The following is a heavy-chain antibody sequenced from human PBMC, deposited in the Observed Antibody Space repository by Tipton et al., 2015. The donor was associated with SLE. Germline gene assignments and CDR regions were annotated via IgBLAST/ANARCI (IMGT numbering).Heavy chain of an antibody. Sequence: SLRLSCVASGFSFDFYGMHWVRQAPGKGLEWVAGIRYDGRKTFYLDSVKGRFTISRDSSKNTLYLQMNSLRAEDTAVYYCARVSDNYGFWCATSDYWGQGTLVTVSS. V-gene: IGHV3-30*03. CDR2: IRYDGRKT. CDR1: GFSFDFYG. J-gene: IGHJ4*02. CDR3: ARVSDNYGFWCATSDY. D-gene: IGHD3-3*01.